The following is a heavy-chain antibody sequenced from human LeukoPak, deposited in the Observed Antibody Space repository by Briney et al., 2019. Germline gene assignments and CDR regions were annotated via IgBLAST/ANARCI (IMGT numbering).Heavy chain of an antibody. J-gene: IGHJ4*02. CDR3: ARKPGTSSVVYYFDY. D-gene: IGHD3-22*01. Sequence: ASVKVSCKASGYIFTSYGITWVRQAPGQGLEWMGLISPYNGNTDYVQKLQGRVTMTTDTSTNTAYLELRSLKSDDTAVYYCARKPGTSSVVYYFDYWGQGTLVTVSS. V-gene: IGHV1-18*01. CDR2: ISPYNGNT. CDR1: GYIFTSYG.